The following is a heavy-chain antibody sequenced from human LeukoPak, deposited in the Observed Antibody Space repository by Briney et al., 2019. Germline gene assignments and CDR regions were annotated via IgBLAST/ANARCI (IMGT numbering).Heavy chain of an antibody. CDR2: IKQDGSES. J-gene: IGHJ4*02. V-gene: IGHV3-7*01. CDR1: GFTFSSHW. CDR3: AKDSLADIDY. Sequence: GGSLRLSCAASGFTFSSHWMDWVRQAPGKGLEWVANIKQDGSESYYLDSVKGRFTISRDNAKSSLYLQMNSLRAEDTAVYYCAKDSLADIDYWGQGTLVTVSS. D-gene: IGHD3-16*01.